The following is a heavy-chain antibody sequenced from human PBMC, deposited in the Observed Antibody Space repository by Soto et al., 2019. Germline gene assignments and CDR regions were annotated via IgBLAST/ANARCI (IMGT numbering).Heavy chain of an antibody. Sequence: ASVKVSCKASGGTFSSYAISWVRQAPGQGLEWMGGIIPIFSTANYAQKFQGRVTITADESTSTAYMELSSLRSEDTAVYYCARLYSSSPFSGDYWGQGTLVTVSS. CDR1: GGTFSSYA. CDR3: ARLYSSSPFSGDY. CDR2: IIPIFSTA. V-gene: IGHV1-69*13. D-gene: IGHD6-6*01. J-gene: IGHJ4*02.